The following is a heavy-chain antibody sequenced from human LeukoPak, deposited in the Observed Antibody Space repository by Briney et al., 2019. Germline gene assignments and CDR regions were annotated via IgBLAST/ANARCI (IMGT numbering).Heavy chain of an antibody. CDR1: GGSISSSNFY. CDR2: IYYSGST. J-gene: IGHJ4*02. V-gene: IGHV4-39*01. Sequence: PSETLSLTCTVSGGSISSSNFYWGWIRQPPGKGLEWIGSIYYSGSTYYNPSLKSRVTISVDTSKNQFSLKLSSVTAADTAVYYCARLVWSVRGVIEYYFDYWGQGTLVTVSS. CDR3: ARLVWSVRGVIEYYFDY. D-gene: IGHD3-10*01.